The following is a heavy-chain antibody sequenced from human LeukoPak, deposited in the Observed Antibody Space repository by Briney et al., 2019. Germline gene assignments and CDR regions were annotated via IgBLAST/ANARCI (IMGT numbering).Heavy chain of an antibody. CDR3: ATGLEYCSSTSCPNGAFHI. CDR2: FDPEDGET. D-gene: IGHD2-2*01. Sequence: ASVKVSCKVSGYTLTELSMHWVRQAPGKGLEWMGGFDPEDGETIYAQKFQGRVTMTEDTSTDTAYMELSSLRSEDTAVYYCATGLEYCSSTSCPNGAFHIWGQGTMVTVSS. J-gene: IGHJ3*02. CDR1: GYTLTELS. V-gene: IGHV1-24*01.